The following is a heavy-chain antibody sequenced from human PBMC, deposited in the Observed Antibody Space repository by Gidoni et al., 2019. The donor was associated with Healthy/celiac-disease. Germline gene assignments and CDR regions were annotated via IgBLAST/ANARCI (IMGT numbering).Heavy chain of an antibody. Sequence: EVQLLASGGGLVQPGWSLRLSCPASGFTFSSYAMCWVRPAPGKWLELVSAISGGGANTYYADSVKGRFTISRDNSKNTMYLQMSSLRAEDTAVYYWAKLVAVAKDYWGQGTLVTVSS. D-gene: IGHD6-19*01. CDR2: ISGGGANT. V-gene: IGHV3-23*01. CDR1: GFTFSSYA. CDR3: AKLVAVAKDY. J-gene: IGHJ4*02.